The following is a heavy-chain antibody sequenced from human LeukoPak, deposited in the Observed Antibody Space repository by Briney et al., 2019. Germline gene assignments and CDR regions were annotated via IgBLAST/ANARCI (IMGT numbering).Heavy chain of an antibody. V-gene: IGHV4-34*01. CDR3: ARGLKGYSSGWYLVNWFDP. CDR2: INHSGST. Sequence: SETLSLTYAVYGGSFSGYYWSWIRQPPGKGLEWIGEINHSGSTNYNPSLKSRVTISVDTSKNQFSLKLSSVTAADTAVYYCARGLKGYSSGWYLVNWFDPWGQGTLVTVSS. D-gene: IGHD6-19*01. CDR1: GGSFSGYY. J-gene: IGHJ5*02.